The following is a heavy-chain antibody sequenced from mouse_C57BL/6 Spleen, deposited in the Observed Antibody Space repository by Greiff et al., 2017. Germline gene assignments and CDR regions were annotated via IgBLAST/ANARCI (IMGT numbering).Heavy chain of an antibody. CDR1: GYTFTDYY. D-gene: IGHD1-1*01. V-gene: IGHV1-26*01. CDR2: INPNNGGT. J-gene: IGHJ3*01. Sequence: EVQLQQSGPELVKPGASVKISCKASGYTFTDYYMNWVKQSHGKSLEWIGDINPNNGGTSYNQKFKGKATLTVDKSSSTAYMELRSLTSEDSAVYYCARMGIYYYGSSSSWFAYWGQGTLVTVSA. CDR3: ARMGIYYYGSSSSWFAY.